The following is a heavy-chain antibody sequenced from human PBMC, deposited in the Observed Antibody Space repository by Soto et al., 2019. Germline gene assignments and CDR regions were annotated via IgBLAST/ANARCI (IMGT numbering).Heavy chain of an antibody. V-gene: IGHV3-11*01. J-gene: IGHJ5*02. CDR2: ISSSGAAT. CDR3: ARRITGRTTWDCFDA. CDR1: GVIFSDYY. D-gene: IGHD1-20*01. Sequence: VQLVESGGGLLKPGGSLRVSCAASGVIFSDYYIAWVRQAPGNGLEWVSGISSSGAATNVADSVRGRFTISRDNTNNSLYPQIQSMRGEDTAYYYCARRITGRTTWDCFDAWGQGTLVTVSS.